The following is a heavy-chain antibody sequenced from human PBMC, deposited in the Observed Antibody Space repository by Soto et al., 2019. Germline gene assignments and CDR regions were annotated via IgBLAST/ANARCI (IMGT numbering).Heavy chain of an antibody. D-gene: IGHD6-13*01. Sequence: QVQLVESGGGVVQPGRSLRLSCAASGFTFNNYGMHWVRQAPGKGLEWVATISNDGSDKYYADSVKGRLTISRDNSKNTVYLQMNSLRAEETAVYYCAKDQGIAASHGIDWGQGTMVPSLQ. V-gene: IGHV3-30*18. CDR1: GFTFNNYG. CDR2: ISNDGSDK. CDR3: AKDQGIAASHGID. J-gene: IGHJ3*01.